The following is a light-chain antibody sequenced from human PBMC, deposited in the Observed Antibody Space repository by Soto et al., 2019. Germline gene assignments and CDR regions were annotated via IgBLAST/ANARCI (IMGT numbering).Light chain of an antibody. CDR3: SSYTTSSML. CDR1: SSDIGGNNY. V-gene: IGLV2-14*03. J-gene: IGLJ2*01. Sequence: QYALTQPASVSGSPGQSITISCTGNSSDIGGNNYVSWYQQHPGKAPKLMIYDVTNRPSGVSNRCSGSKSGNTASLTISGLQAEDEAYYYCSSYTTSSMLFGGGTKLTVL. CDR2: DVT.